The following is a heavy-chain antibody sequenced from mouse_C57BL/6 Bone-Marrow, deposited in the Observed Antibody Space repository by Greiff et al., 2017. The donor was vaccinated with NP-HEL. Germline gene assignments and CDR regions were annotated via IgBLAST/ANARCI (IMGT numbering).Heavy chain of an antibody. Sequence: VQLQQSGAELARPGASVKLSCKASGYTFTSYGISWVKQRPGQGLEWIGEIYPRSGNTYYNEKFKGKATLTADKSSSTAYMELRSLTSEDSAVYFCARPSRGYFDYWGQGTTLTVSS. CDR2: IYPRSGNT. CDR1: GYTFTSYG. J-gene: IGHJ2*01. V-gene: IGHV1-81*01. CDR3: ARPSRGYFDY.